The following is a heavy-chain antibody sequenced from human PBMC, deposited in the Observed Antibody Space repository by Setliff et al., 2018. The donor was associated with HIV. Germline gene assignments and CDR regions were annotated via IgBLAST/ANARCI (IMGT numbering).Heavy chain of an antibody. CDR3: ARETTGWFGELAAAFDL. Sequence: GGSLRLSCAASGFTFGRYSMNWVRQAPGKGLEWVGFINSGSSSLFYGDSVKGRFTISRDDAKNSLILHMNSLRVEDTAVYYSARETTGWFGELAAAFDLWGQGTLVTVSS. CDR1: GFTFGRYS. CDR2: INSGSSSL. V-gene: IGHV3-48*04. J-gene: IGHJ3*01. D-gene: IGHD3-10*01.